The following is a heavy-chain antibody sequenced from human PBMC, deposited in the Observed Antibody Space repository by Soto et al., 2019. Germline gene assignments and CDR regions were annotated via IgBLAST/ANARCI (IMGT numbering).Heavy chain of an antibody. CDR3: ARKGALLIGDQGVYFQH. Sequence: QVQLQQWGAGLLKPSETLSLTCAVYGGSFSGYYWSWIRQTPGKGLEWIGEVNHIGITNYSPSLKSRATISADISRNQFSLTLSSVTVADTAIYYCARKGALLIGDQGVYFQHWGQGTPVTVSS. J-gene: IGHJ1*01. V-gene: IGHV4-34*01. D-gene: IGHD4-17*01. CDR2: VNHIGIT. CDR1: GGSFSGYY.